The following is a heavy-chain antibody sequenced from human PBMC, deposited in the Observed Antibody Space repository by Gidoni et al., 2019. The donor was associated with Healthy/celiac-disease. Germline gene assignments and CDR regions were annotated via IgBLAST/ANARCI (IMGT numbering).Heavy chain of an antibody. J-gene: IGHJ4*02. CDR1: GFTFSSYA. CDR2: ISYDGSNK. CDR3: ARARVSGAVAGPGALDY. D-gene: IGHD6-19*01. Sequence: QVQLVESGGGVVQPGRSLRLSCAASGFTFSSYAMHWVRQAPGKGLEWVAVISYDGSNKYYADSVKGRFTISRDNSKNTLYLQMNSLRAEDTAVYYCARARVSGAVAGPGALDYWGQGTLVTVSS. V-gene: IGHV3-30*04.